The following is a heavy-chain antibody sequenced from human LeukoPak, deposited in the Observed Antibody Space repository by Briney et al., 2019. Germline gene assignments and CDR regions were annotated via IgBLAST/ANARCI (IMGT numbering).Heavy chain of an antibody. V-gene: IGHV5-51*01. Sequence: GESLKISCKGSGYRFTSDWIGWVRQMPGKGLEWMGIIYPGDSDTRYSPSFQGQVTISADKSVNTAYLQWSSLKASDTAMYYCARHSVNPYQSTARTLGYFDYWGQGTLVTVSS. D-gene: IGHD4-17*01. CDR1: GYRFTSDW. J-gene: IGHJ4*02. CDR2: IYPGDSDT. CDR3: ARHSVNPYQSTARTLGYFDY.